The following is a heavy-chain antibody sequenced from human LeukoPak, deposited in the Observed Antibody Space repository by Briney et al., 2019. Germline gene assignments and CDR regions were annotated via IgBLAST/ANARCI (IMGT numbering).Heavy chain of an antibody. D-gene: IGHD2-2*01. Sequence: SETLSLTCAVYGESFSGYYWSWIRQPPGKGLEWIGEINHSGSTNYNPSLKSRVTISVDTSKNQFSLKLSSLTAADTVVYYCARGNPIVVVPAAIRYFDYWGQGTLVTVSS. CDR3: ARGNPIVVVPAAIRYFDY. CDR1: GESFSGYY. J-gene: IGHJ4*02. CDR2: INHSGST. V-gene: IGHV4-34*01.